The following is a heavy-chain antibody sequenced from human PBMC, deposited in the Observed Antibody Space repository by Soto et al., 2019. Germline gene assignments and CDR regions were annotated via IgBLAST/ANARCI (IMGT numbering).Heavy chain of an antibody. V-gene: IGHV3-30-3*01. CDR1: GFTFSSYA. D-gene: IGHD6-13*01. J-gene: IGHJ6*02. CDR3: ASSSSWSLYYYYGMDV. CDR2: ISYDGSNK. Sequence: ALRLSCAASGFTFSSYAMHCVLQAPGKGLEWVAVISYDGSNKYYADSVKGRFTISRDNSKNTLYLQMNSLRAEDTAVYYCASSSSWSLYYYYGMDVWGQGTTVTVSS.